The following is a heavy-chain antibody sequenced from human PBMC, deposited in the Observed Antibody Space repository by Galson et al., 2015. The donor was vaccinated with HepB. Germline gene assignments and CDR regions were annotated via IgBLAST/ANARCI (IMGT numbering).Heavy chain of an antibody. Sequence: SLRLSCAASGFTFTGYAMNWVRQAPGRGLEWIASISSGSMDIYYADSMKGRFTISRDNARNSLSLQLNSLRVEDTAVYYCTRGFHYYNNRLNDYWGQGTLVTVSS. CDR2: ISSGSMDI. CDR1: GFTFTGYA. J-gene: IGHJ4*02. CDR3: TRGFHYYNNRLNDY. V-gene: IGHV3-21*01. D-gene: IGHD3-22*01.